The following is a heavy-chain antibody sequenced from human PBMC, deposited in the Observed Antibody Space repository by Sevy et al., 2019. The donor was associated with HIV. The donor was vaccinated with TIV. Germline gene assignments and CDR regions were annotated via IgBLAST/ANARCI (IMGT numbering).Heavy chain of an antibody. J-gene: IGHJ4*02. CDR3: ARGSGAVVAGNYFDY. CDR1: GFTFSRYS. CDR2: ISSGNSYI. D-gene: IGHD6-19*01. V-gene: IGHV3-21*01. Sequence: GGFLRLSCGASGFTFSRYSMNWVRQAPGKGLEWVSSISSGNSYIYYADSVKGRFTISRDNAKNSLYLHMNSLRAEDPAVYYCARGSGAVVAGNYFDYWGQGILVTVSS.